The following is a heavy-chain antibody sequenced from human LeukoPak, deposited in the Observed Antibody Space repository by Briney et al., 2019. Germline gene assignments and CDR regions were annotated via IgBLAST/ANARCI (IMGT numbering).Heavy chain of an antibody. CDR1: GGTFSSYA. D-gene: IGHD6-13*01. CDR3: ARGLAAAGTVGDY. V-gene: IGHV1-69*05. J-gene: IGHJ4*02. Sequence: SVKASCKASGGTFSSYAISWVRQAPGQGLEWMGGIIPIFGTANYAQKLQGRVTMTTDTSTSTAYMELRSLRSDDTAVYYCARGLAAAGTVGDYWGQGTLVTVSS. CDR2: IIPIFGTA.